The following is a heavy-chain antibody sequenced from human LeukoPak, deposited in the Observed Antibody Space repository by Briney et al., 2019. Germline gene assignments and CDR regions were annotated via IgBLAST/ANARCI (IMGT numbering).Heavy chain of an antibody. V-gene: IGHV1-69*11. CDR3: ASPLDINFSRHMDI. J-gene: IGHJ6*02. D-gene: IGHD1-1*01. CDR2: IIPTLGTS. CDR1: GGSLNTYA. Sequence: SVKVSCKPSGGSLNTYAFNWVRQAPGQGLEWMGRIIPTLGTSTYAQKFRDRVTMTADESTSTAYMQVSSLRSEDTAVYFCASPLDINFSRHMDIWGQGTTVTVSS.